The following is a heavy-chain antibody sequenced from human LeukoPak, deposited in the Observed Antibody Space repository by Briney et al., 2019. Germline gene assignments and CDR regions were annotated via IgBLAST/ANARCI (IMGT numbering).Heavy chain of an antibody. CDR1: GYSFTSYW. V-gene: IGHV5-51*01. J-gene: IGHJ5*02. D-gene: IGHD2-2*01. CDR3: ARRIGYCSSTSCYSNWFDP. Sequence: GESLKISCKGSGYSFTSYWIGWVRQMPGKGLEWMGIIYPGDSDTRYSPSFQGQVTISADKSISTAYLQWSSLKASDTAMYYCARRIGYCSSTSCYSNWFDPWGQGTLVTVPS. CDR2: IYPGDSDT.